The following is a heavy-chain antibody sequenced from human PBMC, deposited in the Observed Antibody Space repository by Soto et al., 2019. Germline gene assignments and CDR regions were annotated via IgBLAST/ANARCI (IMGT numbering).Heavy chain of an antibody. Sequence: QVQLQESGPGMVTPSETLSLTCSFSGGSISGSYWSWIRQYPGKGLEWLGYVYYTVSTNYSPSLRSRVSISVDTSKNEFSLRLSSVTAADTAVYFCARSVAVPGAHIDYWGQGTQVTVSS. CDR1: GGSISGSY. CDR2: VYYTVST. J-gene: IGHJ4*02. D-gene: IGHD6-19*01. V-gene: IGHV4-59*01. CDR3: ARSVAVPGAHIDY.